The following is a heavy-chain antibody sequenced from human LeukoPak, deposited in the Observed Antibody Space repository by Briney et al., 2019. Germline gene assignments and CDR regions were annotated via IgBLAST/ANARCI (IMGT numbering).Heavy chain of an antibody. Sequence: ASVKVSCKASGYTFTGYYMHWVRQAPGQGLEWMGWINPNSGGTNYAQKFQGRVTMTRDTSISTAYMELSRLRSDDTAVYYCAADHYDFWSGYYRVENYFDYWGQGTLVTVSS. V-gene: IGHV1-2*02. J-gene: IGHJ4*02. CDR3: AADHYDFWSGYYRVENYFDY. CDR1: GYTFTGYY. CDR2: INPNSGGT. D-gene: IGHD3-3*01.